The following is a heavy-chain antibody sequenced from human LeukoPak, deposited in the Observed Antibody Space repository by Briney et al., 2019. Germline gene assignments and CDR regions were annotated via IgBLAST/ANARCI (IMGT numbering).Heavy chain of an antibody. Sequence: GGSLRLSCAASGFTFSSSAMSWVRQAPWKGLEWVSCISSSGGSTYYADSVKSRFTISRDNSKNTLYLQMYTLRAEDTAVYYCAKGGYSSGWRNYFDYWGQGTLVTVSS. CDR1: GFTFSSSA. D-gene: IGHD6-19*01. J-gene: IGHJ4*02. CDR3: AKGGYSSGWRNYFDY. CDR2: ISSSGGST. V-gene: IGHV3-23*01.